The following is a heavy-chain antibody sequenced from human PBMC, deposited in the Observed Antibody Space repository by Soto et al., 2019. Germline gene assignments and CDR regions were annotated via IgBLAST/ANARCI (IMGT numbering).Heavy chain of an antibody. Sequence: VGSLRLSCAASGFTFSNAWMSWVRQAPGKGLEWVGRIKSKTDGGTTDYAAPVKGRFTISRDDSKNTLYLQMNSLKTEDTAVYYCTTEARITMIVVANFWGQGTLVTVSS. CDR2: IKSKTDGGTT. CDR1: GFTFSNAW. D-gene: IGHD3-22*01. V-gene: IGHV3-15*01. CDR3: TTEARITMIVVANF. J-gene: IGHJ4*02.